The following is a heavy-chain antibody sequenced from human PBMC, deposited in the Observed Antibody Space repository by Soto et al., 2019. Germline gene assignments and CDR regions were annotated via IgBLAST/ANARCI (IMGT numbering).Heavy chain of an antibody. Sequence: QVQLVESGGGLVKPGGSLRLSCAASGFTFSDYYMSWIRQAPGKGLEWLSYISNYNTYTNYADSVKGRFTISRDNAKNSLYLQMNSLRAEDTAVYYCARAFGIVGAYFDYWGQGTLVAVSS. V-gene: IGHV3-11*05. J-gene: IGHJ4*02. CDR3: ARAFGIVGAYFDY. D-gene: IGHD1-26*01. CDR2: ISNYNTYT. CDR1: GFTFSDYY.